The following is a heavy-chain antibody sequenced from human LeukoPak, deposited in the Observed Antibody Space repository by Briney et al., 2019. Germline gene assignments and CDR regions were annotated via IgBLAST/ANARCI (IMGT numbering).Heavy chain of an antibody. D-gene: IGHD3-3*01. CDR1: GGSISSGDYY. CDR2: IYYSGST. V-gene: IGHV4-30-4*08. CDR3: ARVPNYDFWSGYFPSGVWYFDL. Sequence: SQTLSLTCTVSGGSISSGDYYWSWIRQPPGKGLEWIGYIYYSGSTYYNPSLKSRVTISVDTSKNQFSLKLSSVTAADTAVYYCARVPNYDFWSGYFPSGVWYFDLWGRGTLVTVSS. J-gene: IGHJ2*01.